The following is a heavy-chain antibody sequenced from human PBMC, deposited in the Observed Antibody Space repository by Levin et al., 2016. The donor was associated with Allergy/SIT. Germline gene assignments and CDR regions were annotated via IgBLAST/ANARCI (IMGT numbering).Heavy chain of an antibody. Sequence: RQAPGKGLEWIGYIYYNGNTNYNPSLQSRVSISVDTSKNQFSLKLTSVTAADTALYYCARLRNWGQGAEVWFDPWGQGTLVTVSS. J-gene: IGHJ5*02. CDR2: IYYNGNT. V-gene: IGHV4-59*08. D-gene: IGHD3-16*01. CDR3: ARLRNWGQGAEVWFDP.